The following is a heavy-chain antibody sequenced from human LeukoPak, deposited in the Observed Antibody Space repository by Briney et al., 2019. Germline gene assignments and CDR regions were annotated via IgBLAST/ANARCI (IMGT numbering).Heavy chain of an antibody. CDR3: ANGAAAGTPTIGDY. V-gene: IGHV3-74*01. D-gene: IGHD6-13*01. Sequence: PGGSLRLSCAASGFTLSNYWMHWVRQAPGKGLVWVSRIKSDGSSIIYADSVKGRFTISRDNAKNTLYLQMNSLRAEDTAVYYCANGAAAGTPTIGDYWGQGTLVTVSS. J-gene: IGHJ4*02. CDR2: IKSDGSSI. CDR1: GFTLSNYW.